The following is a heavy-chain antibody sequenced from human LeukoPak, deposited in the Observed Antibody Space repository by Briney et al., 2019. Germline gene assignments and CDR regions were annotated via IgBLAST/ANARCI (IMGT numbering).Heavy chain of an antibody. CDR3: ARLRGYQLLLYYYYYMDV. Sequence: SETLSLTCTVSSGSISSYYWSWIRQPPGKGLEWIGYIYYSGSTNYNPSLKSRVTISVDTSKNQFSLNLSSVTAADTAVYYCARLRGYQLLLYYYYYMDVWGKGTTVTVSS. D-gene: IGHD2-2*01. CDR1: SGSISSYY. V-gene: IGHV4-59*01. CDR2: IYYSGST. J-gene: IGHJ6*03.